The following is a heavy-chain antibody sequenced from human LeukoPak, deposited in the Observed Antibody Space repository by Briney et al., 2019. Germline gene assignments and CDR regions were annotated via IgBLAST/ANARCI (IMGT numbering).Heavy chain of an antibody. CDR1: GFTFSSYS. D-gene: IGHD3-22*01. CDR2: ISSSSSTI. J-gene: IGHJ4*02. CDR3: ARDYSGYSSHYFDY. Sequence: GGSLRLSCAASGFTFSSYSMNWVRQAPGKGLEWVSYISSSSSTIYYADSVKGRFTISRDNAKNLLYLQMNSLRAEDTAVYYCARDYSGYSSHYFDYWGQGTLVTVSS. V-gene: IGHV3-48*01.